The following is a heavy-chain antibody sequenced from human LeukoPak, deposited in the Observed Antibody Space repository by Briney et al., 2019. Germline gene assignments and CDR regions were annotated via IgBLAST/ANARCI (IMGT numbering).Heavy chain of an antibody. D-gene: IGHD3-9*01. CDR3: ARLGPDILTGYLDY. CDR1: GFTFSSYS. V-gene: IGHV3-21*01. CDR2: ISSSSSYI. J-gene: IGHJ4*02. Sequence: GGSLRLSCAASGFTFSSYSMNWVRQAAGKGLDWVSSISSSSSYIYYADSVKGRFTISRDNAKNSLYLQMNSLRAEDTAVYYCARLGPDILTGYLDYWGQGTLVTVSS.